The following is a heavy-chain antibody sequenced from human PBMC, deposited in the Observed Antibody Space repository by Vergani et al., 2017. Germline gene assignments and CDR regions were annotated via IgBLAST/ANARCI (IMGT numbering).Heavy chain of an antibody. CDR2: IYYSGST. V-gene: IGHV4-30-4*08. J-gene: IGHJ2*01. Sequence: QVQLQASGPGRVKPSQTLSLTCTVSGGSISSGDYYWSWIRQPPGKGLEWIGYIYYSGSTYYNPSLKSRVTISVDTSKNQFYLKLSSVTAADTAVYYCARDVGYYYDSSGYSHWYFDLWGRGTLVTVSS. CDR3: ARDVGYYYDSSGYSHWYFDL. CDR1: GGSISSGDYY. D-gene: IGHD3-22*01.